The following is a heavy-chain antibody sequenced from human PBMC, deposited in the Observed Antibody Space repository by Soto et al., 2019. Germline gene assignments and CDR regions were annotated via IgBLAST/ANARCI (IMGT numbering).Heavy chain of an antibody. J-gene: IGHJ4*02. Sequence: GASVKVSCKAPADTFTSYYIHWVRQAPGHGLEWMGIINPNGGSTRFAQTFQGRITMTTDTSTSTVYMELRSLRGEDTAIYYCAKKVNSGPGSQYFDFWGQGTLVTVSS. CDR3: AKKVNSGPGSQYFDF. D-gene: IGHD3-10*01. CDR1: ADTFTSYY. V-gene: IGHV1-46*01. CDR2: INPNGGST.